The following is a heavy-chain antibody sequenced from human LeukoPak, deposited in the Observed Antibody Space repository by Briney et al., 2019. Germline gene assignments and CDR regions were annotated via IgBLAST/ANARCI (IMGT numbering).Heavy chain of an antibody. CDR2: INHSGST. J-gene: IGHJ3*02. V-gene: IGHV4-34*01. CDR3: ARGLRYPHHAFDI. CDR1: GGSFSGYY. Sequence: PSETLSLTCAVYGGSFSGYYWSWIRQPPGKGLEWIGEINHSGSTNYNPSLKSRVTISVDTSKNQFSLKLSSVTAADTAVYYCARGLRYPHHAFDIWGQGTMVTVSS. D-gene: IGHD5/OR15-5a*01.